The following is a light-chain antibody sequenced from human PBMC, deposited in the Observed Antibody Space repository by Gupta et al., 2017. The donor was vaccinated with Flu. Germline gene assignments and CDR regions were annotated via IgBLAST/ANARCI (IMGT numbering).Light chain of an antibody. V-gene: IGLV3-25*02. CDR3: QSADTTGAVV. Sequence: SYELTQPPSVSVSPGQTARITCSGDALSKQFAYWYQQRSGQAPLLVLYKDTERPSGIPERFSGSGSGTTVTLTISGVQAADEAAYYCQSADTTGAVVFGGGTKLTVL. CDR1: ALSKQF. CDR2: KDT. J-gene: IGLJ2*01.